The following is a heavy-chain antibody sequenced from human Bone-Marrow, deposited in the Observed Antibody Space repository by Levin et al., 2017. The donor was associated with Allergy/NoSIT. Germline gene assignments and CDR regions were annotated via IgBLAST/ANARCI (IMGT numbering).Heavy chain of an antibody. Sequence: SQTLSLTCTVSGASIRSSNYYWGWIRQPPGKGLEWIGSMYHSGSTDFNPSLESRVTLSVDTSKNQFSLKLRSVTAADTAVYYCARPLREYNYGLFEHWGQGALVTVSS. D-gene: IGHD5-18*01. CDR2: MYHSGST. V-gene: IGHV4-39*01. CDR3: ARPLREYNYGLFEH. CDR1: GASIRSSNYY. J-gene: IGHJ4*02.